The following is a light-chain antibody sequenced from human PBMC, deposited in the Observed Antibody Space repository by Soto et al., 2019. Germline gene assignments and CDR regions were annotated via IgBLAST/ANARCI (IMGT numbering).Light chain of an antibody. J-gene: IGKJ1*01. CDR2: GTS. CDR1: QSVSSTY. V-gene: IGKV3-20*01. CDR3: QQYDNSPWT. Sequence: DIVLTQSPGTLSLSPGERATLSCRASQSVSSTYLAWYQRKPGRAPRLLIYGTSSRATGIPDRFSGSGSGTDFTLTITRLEPEDFAVYYCQQYDNSPWTFGQGTKVEI.